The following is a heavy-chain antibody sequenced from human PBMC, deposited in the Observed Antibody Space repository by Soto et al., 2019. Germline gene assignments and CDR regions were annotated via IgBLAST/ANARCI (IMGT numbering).Heavy chain of an antibody. V-gene: IGHV4-30-4*01. D-gene: IGHD3-3*01. J-gene: IGHJ6*02. CDR3: ARVVNSFWLAYYYGMDV. Sequence: SETLSLTCTVSGGSISSGDYYWSWIRQPPGKGLEWIGYIYYSGSTYYNPSLKSRVTISVDTSKNQFSLKLSSVTAADTAVYYCARVVNSFWLAYYYGMDVWGQGTTVTVSS. CDR1: GGSISSGDYY. CDR2: IYYSGST.